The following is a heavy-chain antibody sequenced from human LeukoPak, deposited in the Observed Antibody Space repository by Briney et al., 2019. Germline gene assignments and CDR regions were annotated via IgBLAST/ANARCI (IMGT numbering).Heavy chain of an antibody. D-gene: IGHD2-15*01. CDR2: ISYDGSNK. J-gene: IGHJ6*02. CDR3: ARDRRYCSGGSCYYYYYGMDV. CDR1: VFTFSSYA. V-gene: IGHV3-30-3*01. Sequence: GGSLRLSCAASVFTFSSYAMHWVRQAPGKGLEGVAVISYDGSNKYYADSVKGRFTISRDNSKNTLYLQMNSLRAEDTAVYYCARDRRYCSGGSCYYYYYGMDVWGQGTTVTVSS.